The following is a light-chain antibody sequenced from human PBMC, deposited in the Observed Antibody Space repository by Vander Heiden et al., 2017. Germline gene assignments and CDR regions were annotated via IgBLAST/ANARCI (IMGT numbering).Light chain of an antibody. Sequence: IVMTQSPGSLSVLPGASATLPCRASRSFGTNLAWYRQKPGQPPSLLIFEASSRATGVPARFRASGSGTEFTLTISSLQSEDFASYYCQQYNNWPYTFGQGTKLEIK. V-gene: IGKV3-15*01. CDR3: QQYNNWPYT. CDR2: EAS. CDR1: RSFGTN. J-gene: IGKJ2*01.